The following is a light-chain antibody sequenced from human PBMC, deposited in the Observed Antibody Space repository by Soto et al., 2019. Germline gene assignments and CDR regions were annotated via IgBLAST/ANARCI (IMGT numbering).Light chain of an antibody. CDR3: QSYDSSLSGVV. V-gene: IGLV1-40*01. CDR2: GNS. Sequence: QSVLTQPPSVSGAPGQRVTISCTGSSSNIGAGYDVHWYQQLPGTAPKLLIYGNSNRPSGVPDRFSGSKSGTSASLAITGLQAEDVADYYCQSYDSSLSGVVFGGGTQLAVV. CDR1: SSNIGAGYD. J-gene: IGLJ2*01.